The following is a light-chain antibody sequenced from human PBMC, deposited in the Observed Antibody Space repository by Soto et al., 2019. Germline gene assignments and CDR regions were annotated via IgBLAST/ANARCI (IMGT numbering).Light chain of an antibody. J-gene: IGLJ3*02. V-gene: IGLV2-23*01. CDR3: CSYARSTTWV. CDR1: SSDVGSYNL. CDR2: EGT. Sequence: QSALTQPASVSGSPGQSITISCTGTSSDVGSYNLVSWFQQHPGKAPKLMIYEGTERPSGVSDRLSGSKSGNTASLTISGLQAEDEANYYCCSYARSTTWVFGGGTKVTVL.